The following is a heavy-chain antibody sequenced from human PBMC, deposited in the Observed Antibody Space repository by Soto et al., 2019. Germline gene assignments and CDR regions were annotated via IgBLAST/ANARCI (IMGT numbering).Heavy chain of an antibody. Sequence: PSETLSLTCTVSGSSIRSSYYFWGWIRQPPGKGLEWIGSIFNNGSTHYNPSLKSRVTISVDTSKNQFSLKLSSVTAADTAVYYCAKYSSGWYSWIDPWGQATLVTVSS. V-gene: IGHV4-39*07. CDR3: AKYSSGWYSWIDP. J-gene: IGHJ5*02. D-gene: IGHD6-19*01. CDR1: GSSIRSSYYF. CDR2: IFNNGST.